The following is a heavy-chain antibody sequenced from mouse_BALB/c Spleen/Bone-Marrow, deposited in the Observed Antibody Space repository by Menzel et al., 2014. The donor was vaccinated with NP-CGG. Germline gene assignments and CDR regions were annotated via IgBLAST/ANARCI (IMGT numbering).Heavy chain of an antibody. V-gene: IGHV5-6-3*01. D-gene: IGHD1-1*01. Sequence: EVNVVESGGGLVQPGGSLKLSCVTSGFTFXSYGMSWVRQTPDKRLELVATINSNGGSTYYPDSVKGQFTISRDNAKNTLYLQMSSLKSEDTAMYYCARVYGWYFDVWGAGTTVTVSS. J-gene: IGHJ1*01. CDR3: ARVYGWYFDV. CDR1: GFTFXSYG. CDR2: INSNGGST.